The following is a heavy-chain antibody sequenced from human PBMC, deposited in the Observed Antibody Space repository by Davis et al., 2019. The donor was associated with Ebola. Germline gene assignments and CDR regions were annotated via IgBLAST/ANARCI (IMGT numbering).Heavy chain of an antibody. V-gene: IGHV4-31*03. J-gene: IGHJ6*03. CDR2: IYYSGST. Sequence: LRLSCTVSGGSISRGGSYWTWIRQHPGKGLEWIGYIYYSGSTYYKPSLKSRVTISLDTSKHQFSLNRYSVTAADTAVYYCARDLRYDSSGYDYYFYMDVWGKGTTVTVSS. D-gene: IGHD3-22*01. CDR1: GGSISRGGSY. CDR3: ARDLRYDSSGYDYYFYMDV.